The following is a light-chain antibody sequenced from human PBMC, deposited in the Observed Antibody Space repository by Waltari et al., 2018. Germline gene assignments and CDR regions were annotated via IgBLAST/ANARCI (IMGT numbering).Light chain of an antibody. Sequence: QSALTQPRSVSGSPGQSVTISCTGTSSDVGGYNYVSWHQQHPGKAPKLMIYDVSKRPSGFPDRFAGSKSGNTASLTISGLQAEDEADYYCCSYAGSYTWVFGGGTKLTVL. CDR3: CSYAGSYTWV. CDR2: DVS. J-gene: IGLJ3*02. V-gene: IGLV2-11*01. CDR1: SSDVGGYNY.